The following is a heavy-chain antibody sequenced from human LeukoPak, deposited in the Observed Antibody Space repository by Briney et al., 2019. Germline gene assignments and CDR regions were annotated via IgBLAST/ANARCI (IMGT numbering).Heavy chain of an antibody. J-gene: IGHJ4*02. Sequence: PGGSLRLSCAASGFTFSSYEMNWVRQAPGKGLEWVSYISSSGSTIYYADSVKGRFTISRDNAKNSLYLQMNSLRAEDTAVYYCARDRGDGYNYRSPFDYWGQGTLVTVSS. V-gene: IGHV3-48*03. CDR1: GFTFSSYE. CDR2: ISSSGSTI. CDR3: ARDRGDGYNYRSPFDY. D-gene: IGHD5-24*01.